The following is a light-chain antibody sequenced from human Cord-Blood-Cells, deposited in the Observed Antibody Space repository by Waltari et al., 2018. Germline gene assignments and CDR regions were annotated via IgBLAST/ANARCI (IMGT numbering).Light chain of an antibody. J-gene: IGKJ3*01. Sequence: EIVLTQYPGTLSLSPGERATLSCRASQSVSSSYLAWYQQKPGQAPRLLNYGASSRATGIPDRFSGSGSGTDFTLTISRLEPEDFAVYYCQQYGSSIFTFGPGTKVDIK. CDR1: QSVSSSY. CDR2: GAS. CDR3: QQYGSSIFT. V-gene: IGKV3-20*01.